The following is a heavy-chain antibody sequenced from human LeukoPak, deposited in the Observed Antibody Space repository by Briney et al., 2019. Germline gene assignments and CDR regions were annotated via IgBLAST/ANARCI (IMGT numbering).Heavy chain of an antibody. CDR2: ISSSGSYI. Sequence: GGSLRLSCAASGFTFNKYNMNWVRQVPGKGLEWISSISSSGSYIYYADSVKGRYTISRDNAKNSLYLQMNSLRAEDTAVYYCAKSADNYYYYYMDVWGKGTTVTVSS. CDR3: AKSADNYYYYYMDV. CDR1: GFTFNKYN. D-gene: IGHD3-3*01. V-gene: IGHV3-21*01. J-gene: IGHJ6*03.